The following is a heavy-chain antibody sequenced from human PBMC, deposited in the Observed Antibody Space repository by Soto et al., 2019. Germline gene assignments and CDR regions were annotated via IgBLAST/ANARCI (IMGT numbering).Heavy chain of an antibody. Sequence: EVQLVESGGGLVQPGGSLRLSCAASGFTFSSYWMHWVRQAPGKGLVWVSRINSDGSSTSYADSVKGRFTISRDNAKNTLYLQMNGLRAEDTAVYYCARDTELHLGEWGYFDYWGQGTLVTVSS. D-gene: IGHD3-16*01. CDR3: ARDTELHLGEWGYFDY. CDR2: INSDGSST. V-gene: IGHV3-74*01. J-gene: IGHJ4*02. CDR1: GFTFSSYW.